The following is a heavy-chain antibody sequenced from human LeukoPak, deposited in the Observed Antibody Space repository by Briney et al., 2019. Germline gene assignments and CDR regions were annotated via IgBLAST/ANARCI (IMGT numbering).Heavy chain of an antibody. CDR1: GFTFSSYE. CDR3: ARDFNWTPDY. CDR2: INSRGNTM. V-gene: IGHV3-48*03. D-gene: IGHD1-20*01. J-gene: IGHJ4*02. Sequence: GGSLRLSCAASGFTFSSYEMNWVRQAPGKGLEWVSYINSRGNTMNYADSVKGRFTISRDNAKNALYLQMNSLRAEDTAVYYCARDFNWTPDYWGQGTLVTVSS.